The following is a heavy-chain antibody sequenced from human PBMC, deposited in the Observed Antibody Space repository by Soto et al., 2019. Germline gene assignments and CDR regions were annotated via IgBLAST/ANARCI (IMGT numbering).Heavy chain of an antibody. D-gene: IGHD4-4*01. J-gene: IGHJ4*02. CDR3: ARRYSNSGDGFDY. CDR2: MYNSGST. V-gene: IGHV4-31*03. CDR1: GGSISSGGYY. Sequence: QVQLQESGPGLAKPSQTLSLSCTVSGGSISSGGYYWSWIRQHPGKGLEWIGYMYNSGSTYYNPSLSRRVTISVDTSKNQFSLKLSSVTAADTAVYYCARRYSNSGDGFDYWGQGTLVTVSS.